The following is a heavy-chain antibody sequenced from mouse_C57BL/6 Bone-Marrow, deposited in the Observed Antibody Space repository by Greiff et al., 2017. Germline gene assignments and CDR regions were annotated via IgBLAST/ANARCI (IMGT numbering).Heavy chain of an antibody. V-gene: IGHV1-69*01. CDR3: ARGRLGYFVY. D-gene: IGHD4-1*01. CDR1: GYTFTSYW. Sequence: VQLQQPGAELVMPGASVKLSCKASGYTFTSYWMHWVKQRPGQGLEWIGEIDPSDSYTNYNQKFKGKSTLTVDKSSSTAYMQLSSLTSEDSAVYYCARGRLGYFVYWGQGTTLTVSS. CDR2: IDPSDSYT. J-gene: IGHJ2*01.